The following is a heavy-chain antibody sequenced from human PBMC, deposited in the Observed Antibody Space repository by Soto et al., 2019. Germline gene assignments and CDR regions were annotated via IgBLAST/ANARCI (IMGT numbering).Heavy chain of an antibody. J-gene: IGHJ4*02. D-gene: IGHD3-3*01. V-gene: IGHV3-53*02. CDR1: GFTVSSNY. CDR2: IYSGGST. CDR3: AGGLTIFGVVTLNDY. Sequence: EVQLVETGGGLIQPGGSLRLSCAASGFTVSSNYMSWVRQAPGKGLEWVSVIYSGGSTYYADSVKCRFTISRDNSKNTLYLQMNSLRAEDTAVYYCAGGLTIFGVVTLNDYWGQGTLVTFSS.